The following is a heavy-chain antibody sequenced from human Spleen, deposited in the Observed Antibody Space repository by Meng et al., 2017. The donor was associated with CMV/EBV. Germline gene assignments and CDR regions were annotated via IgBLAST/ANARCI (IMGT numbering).Heavy chain of an antibody. V-gene: IGHV1-18*04. CDR1: GYTFTRSG. Sequence: ASVKVSCKASGYTFTRSGISWVRQAPGQGLEWMGWISAYNDNTNYAQKFQGRVSMTTDTSTSTAYMELTSLTSDDTAVYYCARASDCSDTSCYYFDYWGQGALVTVSS. D-gene: IGHD2-2*01. CDR3: ARASDCSDTSCYYFDY. J-gene: IGHJ4*02. CDR2: ISAYNDNT.